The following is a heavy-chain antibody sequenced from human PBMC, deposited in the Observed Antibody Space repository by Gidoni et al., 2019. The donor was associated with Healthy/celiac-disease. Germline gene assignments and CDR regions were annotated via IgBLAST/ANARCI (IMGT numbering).Heavy chain of an antibody. Sequence: QVQLVESGGGVVQPGRSLRLSCAASGFTFSSYAMHWVRQAPGKGLEWVAVISYDGRNKYYADSVKGRFTISRDNSKNTLYLQMNSLRAEDTAVYYCARGGVGELPDAFDIWGQGTMVTVSS. J-gene: IGHJ3*02. CDR2: ISYDGRNK. V-gene: IGHV3-30*04. D-gene: IGHD1-26*01. CDR1: GFTFSSYA. CDR3: ARGGVGELPDAFDI.